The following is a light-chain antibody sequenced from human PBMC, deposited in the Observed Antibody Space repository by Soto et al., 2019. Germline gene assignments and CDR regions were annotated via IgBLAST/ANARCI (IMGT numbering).Light chain of an antibody. J-gene: IGKJ4*01. Sequence: ETVLTQSPATLSLSPGERATLSCRASQSVGSYLAWYQQKPGQAPRLLIYDASTRPTGIPARFSGSGSGTDFTLTISSLETEDFAVYYCQQRSNWPPLLTFGGGTKVEIK. V-gene: IGKV3-11*01. CDR3: QQRSNWPPLLT. CDR1: QSVGSY. CDR2: DAS.